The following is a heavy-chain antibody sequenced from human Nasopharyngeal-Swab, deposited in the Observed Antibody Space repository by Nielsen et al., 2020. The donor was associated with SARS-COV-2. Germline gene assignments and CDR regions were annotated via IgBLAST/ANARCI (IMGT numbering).Heavy chain of an antibody. CDR2: IWYDGSNK. D-gene: IGHD2-15*01. V-gene: IGHV3-33*01. CDR3: ARDLPPVGCSGGSCYSP. CDR1: GFTFSSYG. J-gene: IGHJ5*02. Sequence: GESLEISCAASGFTFSSYGMHWVRQAPGKGLEWVAVIWYDGSNKNYADSVKGRFTISRDNSKNTLYLQMNSLRAEDTAVYYCARDLPPVGCSGGSCYSPWGQGTLVTVSS.